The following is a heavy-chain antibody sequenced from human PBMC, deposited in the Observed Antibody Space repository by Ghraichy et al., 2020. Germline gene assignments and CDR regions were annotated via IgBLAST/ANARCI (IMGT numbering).Heavy chain of an antibody. J-gene: IGHJ4*02. Sequence: SQTLSLTCTVSGGSISSDNYYWGWVRQPPGKGLEWIGSIYYSGSTYYSPSLKSRVTISVDSSKNQFSLKLSSVTAADTAVYYCWRDKAGAGDYWGQGTLVTVSS. V-gene: IGHV4-39*02. CDR2: IYYSGST. CDR3: WRDKAGAGDY. D-gene: IGHD6-19*01. CDR1: GGSISSDNYY.